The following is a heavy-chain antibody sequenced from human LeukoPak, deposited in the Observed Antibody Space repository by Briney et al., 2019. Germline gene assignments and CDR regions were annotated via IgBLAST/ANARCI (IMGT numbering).Heavy chain of an antibody. Sequence: SVKVSCKASGGTFSSYAISWVRQAPGQGLEWMGRIIPIFGTANYAQKFQGGVTITTDESTSTAYMELSSLRSEDTAVYYCARDRIYSSGWYGYWGQGTLVTVSS. CDR2: IIPIFGTA. CDR1: GGTFSSYA. J-gene: IGHJ4*02. V-gene: IGHV1-69*05. CDR3: ARDRIYSSGWYGY. D-gene: IGHD6-19*01.